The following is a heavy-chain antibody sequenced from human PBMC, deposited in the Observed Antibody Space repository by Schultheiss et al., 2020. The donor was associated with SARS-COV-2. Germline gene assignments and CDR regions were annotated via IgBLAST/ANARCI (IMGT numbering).Heavy chain of an antibody. D-gene: IGHD3-10*01. J-gene: IGHJ4*02. V-gene: IGHV3-30*03. CDR3: ARDRGYLGSVSYTFDN. Sequence: GGSLRLSCAASGFSFSNYGMHWVRQAPGKGLEWVAVISYDTNNRYYADSVKGRFTISRDNSKSTLYLQMNSLRAEDTAVYYCARDRGYLGSVSYTFDNWGQGTLVTVSS. CDR2: ISYDTNNR. CDR1: GFSFSNYG.